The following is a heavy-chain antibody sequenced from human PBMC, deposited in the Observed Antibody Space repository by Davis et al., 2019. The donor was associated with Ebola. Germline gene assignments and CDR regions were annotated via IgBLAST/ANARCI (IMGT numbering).Heavy chain of an antibody. Sequence: GESLKISCKGSGSSFTSHWIGWVRQMPGKGLEWMGIIYPGDSDTRYSPSFQGQVTISADKSISTAYLQWSSLKASDTAMYYCARHSFLGNYYYYGLDVWGQGTTVTVSS. V-gene: IGHV5-51*01. J-gene: IGHJ6*02. CDR1: GSSFTSHW. CDR2: IYPGDSDT. D-gene: IGHD2/OR15-2a*01. CDR3: ARHSFLGNYYYYGLDV.